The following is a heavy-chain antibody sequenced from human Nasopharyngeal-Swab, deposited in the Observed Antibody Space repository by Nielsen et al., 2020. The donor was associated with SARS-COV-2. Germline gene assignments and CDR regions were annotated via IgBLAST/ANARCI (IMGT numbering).Heavy chain of an antibody. J-gene: IGHJ4*02. D-gene: IGHD2-8*01. Sequence: GESLKISCAASGFTFSFYAMSWVRQAPGKGLEWVSSISGSGGISGSGGSTYYADSVKGRFTISRDNSKNTLYLQMNSLRAEDTAVYYCARGEEEDIVLMTDYWGQGTLVTVSS. CDR2: ISGSGGISGSGGST. CDR1: GFTFSFYA. V-gene: IGHV3-23*01. CDR3: ARGEEEDIVLMTDY.